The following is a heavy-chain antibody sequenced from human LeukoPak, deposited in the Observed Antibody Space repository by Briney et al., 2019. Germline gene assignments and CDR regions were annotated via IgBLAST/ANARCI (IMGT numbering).Heavy chain of an antibody. CDR2: ISPGGGPT. CDR1: GFPSSSHG. J-gene: IGHJ4*02. V-gene: IGHV3-23*01. CDR3: AKDGAWLRFDD. Sequence: PGGTLRLSCAGSGFPSSSHGMNWVRQAPGKGLEWVSGISPGGGPTYYADSVKGRFTISRDDSKNTVDLQMKNLRAEDTAVYYCAKDGAWLRFDDWGQGILVTVSS. D-gene: IGHD5-12*01.